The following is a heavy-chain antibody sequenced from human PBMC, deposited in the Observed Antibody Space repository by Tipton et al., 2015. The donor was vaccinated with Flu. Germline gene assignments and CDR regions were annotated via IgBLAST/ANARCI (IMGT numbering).Heavy chain of an antibody. D-gene: IGHD3-22*01. CDR3: ARVGGDYYDSSGYERLDY. CDR1: GGTFSSYA. V-gene: IGHV1-69*15. CDR2: IIPIFGTA. J-gene: IGHJ4*02. Sequence: RVQSGAEVKKPGSSVKVSCKASGGTFSSYAISWVRQAPGQGLEWMGRIIPIFGTANYAQKFQGRVTITADESTSTAYMELSSLRSEDTAVYYCARVGGDYYDSSGYERLDYWGQGTLVTVSS.